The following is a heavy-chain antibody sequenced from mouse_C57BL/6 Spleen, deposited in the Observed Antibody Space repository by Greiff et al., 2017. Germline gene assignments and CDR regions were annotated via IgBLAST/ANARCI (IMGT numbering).Heavy chain of an antibody. CDR2: IYPGDGDT. D-gene: IGHD2-10*01. CDR1: GYAFSSSW. V-gene: IGHV1-82*01. J-gene: IGHJ2*01. CDR3: ARSSYPCDY. Sequence: VQLQQSGPELVKPGASVKISCKASGYAFSSSWMNWVKQRPGKGLEWIGRIYPGDGDTNYNGKFKGKATLTADKSSSTAYMQLSSLTSEDAAVYFCARSSYPCDYWGQGTTLTVSS.